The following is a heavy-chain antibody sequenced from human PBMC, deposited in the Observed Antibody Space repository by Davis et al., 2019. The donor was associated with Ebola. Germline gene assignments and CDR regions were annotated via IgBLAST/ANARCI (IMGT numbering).Heavy chain of an antibody. V-gene: IGHV3-30*18. Sequence: GESLNISCAASGFTFNSYGMHWVRQAPGKGLEWLAVISDEGSNKYYADSVEDRFTISRDNSNETLYLQVNSLRAEDTAVYYCAKDRCSSRICQDFYYGMDVWGQGTTVTVSS. D-gene: IGHD2-2*01. J-gene: IGHJ6*02. CDR2: ISDEGSNK. CDR3: AKDRCSSRICQDFYYGMDV. CDR1: GFTFNSYG.